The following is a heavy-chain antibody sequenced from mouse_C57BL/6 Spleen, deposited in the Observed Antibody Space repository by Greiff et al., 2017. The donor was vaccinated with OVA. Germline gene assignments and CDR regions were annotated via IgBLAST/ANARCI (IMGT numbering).Heavy chain of an antibody. J-gene: IGHJ4*01. CDR3: ARWGTVVATPYAMDY. Sequence: QVHVKQPGAELVRPGSSVKLSCKASGYTFTSYWMHWVKQRPIQGLEWIGNIDPSDSETHYNQKFKDKATLTVDKSSSTAYMQLSSLTSEDSAVYYCARWGTVVATPYAMDYWGQGTSVTVSS. CDR1: GYTFTSYW. D-gene: IGHD1-1*01. V-gene: IGHV1-52*01. CDR2: IDPSDSET.